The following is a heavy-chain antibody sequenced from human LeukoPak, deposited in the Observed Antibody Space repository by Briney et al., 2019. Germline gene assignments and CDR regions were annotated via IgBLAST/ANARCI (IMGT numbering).Heavy chain of an antibody. CDR3: AREGSSEVLWLDY. D-gene: IGHD3-10*01. V-gene: IGHV1-69*04. J-gene: IGHJ4*02. CDR1: GGTFSSYA. CDR2: IIPILGIA. Sequence: SVKVSCKASGGTFSSYAISWVRQAPGQGLEWTGRIIPILGIANYAQKVQGRVTITADKSTSTAYMELSSLRSEDTAVYYCAREGSSEVLWLDYWGQGTLVTVSS.